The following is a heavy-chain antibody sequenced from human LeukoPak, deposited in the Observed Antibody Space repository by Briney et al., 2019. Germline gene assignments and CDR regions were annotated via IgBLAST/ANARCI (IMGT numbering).Heavy chain of an antibody. Sequence: GGSLRLSCAASGFTLSNYGMHLVRQAPGKGLEWVAVIWYDGSNKYYADSVKGRFTISRDNSKNTLYLQMNSLRAEDTAVYYCARVYDSSGYYNTHAFDIWGQGTMVTVSS. CDR3: ARVYDSSGYYNTHAFDI. CDR2: IWYDGSNK. J-gene: IGHJ3*02. CDR1: GFTLSNYG. V-gene: IGHV3-33*01. D-gene: IGHD3-22*01.